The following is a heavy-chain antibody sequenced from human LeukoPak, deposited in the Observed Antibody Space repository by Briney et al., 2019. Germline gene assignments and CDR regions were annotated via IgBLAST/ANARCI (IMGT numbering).Heavy chain of an antibody. Sequence: PGGSLRLSCAASGFTFSSYSMNWVRQAPGKGLEWVSSISSSSNYIYYADSVKGRFTISRDNAKNTLYLQMNSLRAEDTAVYYCARDTQHEVAGYWGQGTLVTVSS. CDR1: GFTFSSYS. CDR2: ISSSSNYI. CDR3: ARDTQHEVAGY. D-gene: IGHD6-13*01. J-gene: IGHJ4*02. V-gene: IGHV3-21*04.